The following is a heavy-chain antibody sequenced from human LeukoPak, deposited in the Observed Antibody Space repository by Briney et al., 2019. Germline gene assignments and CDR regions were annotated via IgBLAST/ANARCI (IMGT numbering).Heavy chain of an antibody. CDR1: GYTFTSYA. CDR3: ARGYYDSSGYYFELDY. J-gene: IGHJ4*02. V-gene: IGHV1-3*01. D-gene: IGHD3-22*01. Sequence: ASVKVSCKASGYTFTSYAMHWVRQAPGQRLEWMGWINAGNGNTKYSQKFQGRVTITRDTSASTAYMELSILRSEDTAVYYCARGYYDSSGYYFELDYWGQGTLVTVSS. CDR2: INAGNGNT.